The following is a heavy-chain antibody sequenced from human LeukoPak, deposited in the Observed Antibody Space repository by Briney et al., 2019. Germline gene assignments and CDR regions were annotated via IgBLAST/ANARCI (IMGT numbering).Heavy chain of an antibody. J-gene: IGHJ4*02. CDR1: GFTFSSYS. CDR2: ISSSSSYI. V-gene: IGHV3-21*01. CDR3: AGSMVRGVVDY. Sequence: GGSLRLSCAASGFTFSSYSMNWVRQAPGKGLEWVSSISSSSSYIYYADSVKRRFTISRDNAKNSLYLQMNSLRAEDTAVYYCAGSMVRGVVDYWGQGTLVTVSS. D-gene: IGHD3-10*01.